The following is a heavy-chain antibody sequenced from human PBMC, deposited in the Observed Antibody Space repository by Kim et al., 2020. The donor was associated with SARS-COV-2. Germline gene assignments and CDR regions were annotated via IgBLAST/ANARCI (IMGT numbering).Heavy chain of an antibody. V-gene: IGHV3-23*01. CDR2: ISGSGGST. CDR3: AKILSLTTTADYGDYPYYYYGMDV. J-gene: IGHJ6*02. D-gene: IGHD4-17*01. CDR1: GFTFSSYA. Sequence: GGSLRLSCAASGFTFSSYAMSWVRQAPGKGLEWVSAISGSGGSTYYADSVKGRFTISRDNSKNTLYLQMNSLRAENTAVYYCAKILSLTTTADYGDYPYYYYGMDVWGQGTTVTVSS.